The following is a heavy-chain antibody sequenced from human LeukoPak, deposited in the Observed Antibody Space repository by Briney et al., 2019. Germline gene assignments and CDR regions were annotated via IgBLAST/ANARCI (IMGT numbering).Heavy chain of an antibody. CDR3: ARDYYDSSGAGSL. Sequence: GGSLRLSCAASGFTVSSNYMSWVRQAPGKGLEWVSVIYSGGSTYYADSVKGRFTISRDNSKNTLYLQMNSLRAEDTAVYYCARDYYDSSGAGSLWGQGTLVAVSS. D-gene: IGHD3-22*01. J-gene: IGHJ4*02. CDR2: IYSGGST. V-gene: IGHV3-66*02. CDR1: GFTVSSNY.